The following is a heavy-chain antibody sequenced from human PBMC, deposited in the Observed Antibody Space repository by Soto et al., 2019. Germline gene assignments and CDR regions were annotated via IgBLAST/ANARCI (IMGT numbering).Heavy chain of an antibody. Sequence: LRLSWAASGFTFSSYAMSWVRQAPGKGLEWVSAISGSGGSTYYADSVKGRFTISRDNSKNTLYLQMNSLRAEDTAVYYCAKYRDSSGYYLFDYWGQGTLVTVSS. D-gene: IGHD3-22*01. J-gene: IGHJ4*02. CDR3: AKYRDSSGYYLFDY. CDR1: GFTFSSYA. V-gene: IGHV3-23*01. CDR2: ISGSGGST.